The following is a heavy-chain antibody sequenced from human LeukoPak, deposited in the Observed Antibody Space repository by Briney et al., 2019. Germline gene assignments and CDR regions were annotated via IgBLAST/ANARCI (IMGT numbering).Heavy chain of an antibody. CDR3: ARGRSDSSGNLEY. D-gene: IGHD3-22*01. V-gene: IGHV3-11*01. Sequence: KPGGSLRLSCAASGFTFSDYYMSWIRQAPGKGLEWGSYISGSGGTIDYADSVKGRFSISRDNAKNSLYLQMNSLRAEDTAVYYCARGRSDSSGNLEYWGQGTLVTVSS. CDR1: GFTFSDYY. CDR2: ISGSGGTI. J-gene: IGHJ4*02.